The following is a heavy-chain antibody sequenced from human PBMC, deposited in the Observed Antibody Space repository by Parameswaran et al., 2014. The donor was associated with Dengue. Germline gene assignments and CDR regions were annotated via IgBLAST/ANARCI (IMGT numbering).Heavy chain of an antibody. CDR2: IYYSGST. D-gene: IGHD4-23*01. Sequence: VRQAPGKGLEWIGYIYYSGSTYYNPSLKSRVTISVDTSKNQFSLKLSSVTAADTAVYYCARDSTTVGKKDYYYYYGMDVWGQGTTVTVSS. V-gene: IGHV4-31*02. J-gene: IGHJ6*02. CDR3: ARDSTTVGKKDYYYYYGMDV.